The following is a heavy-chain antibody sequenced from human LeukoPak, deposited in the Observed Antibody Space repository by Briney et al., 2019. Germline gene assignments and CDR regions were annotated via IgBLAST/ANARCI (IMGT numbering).Heavy chain of an antibody. CDR3: ARVSWSVGYSYKFDY. J-gene: IGHJ4*02. D-gene: IGHD3-22*01. CDR2: IYYSGST. Sequence: SETLSLTCTVSGGSISSGDYYWSWIRQPPGKGLEWIRYIYYSGSTNYNPSLKSRVTISVDTSKNQFSLKLSSVTAADTAVYYCARVSWSVGYSYKFDYWGQGTLVTVSS. CDR1: GGSISSGDYY. V-gene: IGHV4-61*08.